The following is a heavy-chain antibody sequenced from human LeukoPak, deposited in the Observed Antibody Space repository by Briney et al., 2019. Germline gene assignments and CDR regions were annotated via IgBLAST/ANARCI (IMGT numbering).Heavy chain of an antibody. CDR3: ARDLTLRFFDWLSYGMDV. V-gene: IGHV3-7*01. Sequence: GGSLRLSCAASGFTFSSYWMNWVRQAPGKGLEWVANINQHGTDKYYVDSVKGRFTISRDNAKNSLYPQMNSLRVEDTAVYYCARDLTLRFFDWLSYGMDVWGQGTTVTVSS. CDR1: GFTFSSYW. J-gene: IGHJ6*02. CDR2: INQHGTDK. D-gene: IGHD3-9*01.